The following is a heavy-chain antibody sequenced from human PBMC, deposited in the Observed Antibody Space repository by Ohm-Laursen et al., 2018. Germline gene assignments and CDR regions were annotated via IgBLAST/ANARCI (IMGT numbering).Heavy chain of an antibody. CDR3: ARRETDYSYGYGY. CDR1: GASISSNY. Sequence: SDTLSLTCTVSGASISSNYWTWIRQPPGKGLEWIGYIYYSGITDYNPSLKSRVSMSLDTSKNQFSLKLSSVTAADTAVYYCARRETDYSYGYGYWGQGTLVTVSS. J-gene: IGHJ4*02. V-gene: IGHV4-59*08. D-gene: IGHD5-18*01. CDR2: IYYSGIT.